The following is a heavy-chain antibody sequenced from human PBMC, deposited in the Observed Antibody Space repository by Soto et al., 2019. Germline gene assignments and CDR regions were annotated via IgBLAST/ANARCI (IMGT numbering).Heavy chain of an antibody. CDR1: GGSITSGGSF. J-gene: IGHJ5*02. V-gene: IGHV4-31*02. Sequence: PSLTCTVSGGSITSGGSFWSWIRQHPGKGPEWIAFIGYSGATSYNPSLASRVTISADTYKSQFSLNLRSVTAADTAVYYCARGGASSKWFAPWGQGTLVTVSS. CDR3: ARGGASSKWFAP. CDR2: IGYSGAT. D-gene: IGHD2-15*01.